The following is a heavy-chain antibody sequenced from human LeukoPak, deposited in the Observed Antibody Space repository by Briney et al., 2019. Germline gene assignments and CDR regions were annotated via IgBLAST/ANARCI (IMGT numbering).Heavy chain of an antibody. CDR1: GFTFSSYN. D-gene: IGHD1-26*01. CDR2: ITSSSSYI. V-gene: IGHV3-21*06. J-gene: IGHJ6*03. CDR3: ARDPYSGNYGAYYYYYMDV. Sequence: PGGSLRLSCAASGFTFSSYNMNWVRQAPGKGLEWVSSITSSSSYIYYADSVKGRFTISRDNAKNSLYLQMDSLRVEDTAEYYCARDPYSGNYGAYYYYYMDVWGKGPRSPSP.